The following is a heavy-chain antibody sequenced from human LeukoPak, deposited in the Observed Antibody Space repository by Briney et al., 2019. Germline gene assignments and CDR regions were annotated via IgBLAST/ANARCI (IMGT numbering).Heavy chain of an antibody. V-gene: IGHV4-34*01. CDR2: INHSGST. D-gene: IGHD6-19*01. CDR3: ARQRPLGIAVD. Sequence: SETLSLTCAVYGGSFSGYYWSWIRQPPGKGLEWIGEINHSGSTNYNPSLKSRVTMSVDTSKNQFSLKLSSVTAADTAVYYCARQRPLGIAVDWGQGTLVTVSS. J-gene: IGHJ4*02. CDR1: GGSFSGYY.